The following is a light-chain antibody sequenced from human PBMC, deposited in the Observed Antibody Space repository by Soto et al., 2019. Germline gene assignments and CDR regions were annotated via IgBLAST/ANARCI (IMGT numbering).Light chain of an antibody. CDR3: QQYNDWPRT. CDR2: GAS. J-gene: IGKJ1*01. CDR1: QSVSSN. V-gene: IGKV3-15*01. Sequence: EIVMTQSPATLSVSPGERATLSCRASQSVSSNLAWYQQKPGQAPRLLIYGASTRATGIPARFSGSGSGTEFTLTISSLQSEDSAVYHCQQYNDWPRTFGQGTKVDIK.